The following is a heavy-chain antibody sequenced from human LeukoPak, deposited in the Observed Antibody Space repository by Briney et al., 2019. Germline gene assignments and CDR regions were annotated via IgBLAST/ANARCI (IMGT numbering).Heavy chain of an antibody. CDR2: IYTSGST. D-gene: IGHD3-9*01. Sequence: PSETLSLTCTVSGGSISSYYWSWIRQPAGKGLEWIGRIYTSGSTNYNPSLKSRVTMSVDTSKNQFSLNLSFVTAADTAVYYCARQKTAPPIFEYYGMDIWGQGTTVTVSS. CDR3: ARQKTAPPIFEYYGMDI. CDR1: GGSISSYY. J-gene: IGHJ6*02. V-gene: IGHV4-4*07.